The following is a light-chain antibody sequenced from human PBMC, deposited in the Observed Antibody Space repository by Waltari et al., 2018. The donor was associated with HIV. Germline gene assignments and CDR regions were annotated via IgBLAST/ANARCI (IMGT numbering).Light chain of an antibody. CDR3: ATLDDSLNGPV. Sequence: QSVLTQPPSVSGTPGQRVTISCSGGSSNIGDNAVSWYQQFPGTAPKLLIYSNNQRPSGVPDRFSVSKSGTSASLAIRGLQSEDEADYYCATLDDSLNGPVFGGGTKVTVL. CDR2: SNN. CDR1: SSNIGDNA. J-gene: IGLJ2*01. V-gene: IGLV1-44*01.